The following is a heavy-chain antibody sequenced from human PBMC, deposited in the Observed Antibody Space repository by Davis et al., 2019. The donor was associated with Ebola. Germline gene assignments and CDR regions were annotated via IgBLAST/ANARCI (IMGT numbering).Heavy chain of an antibody. CDR3: AKDRWRAAPTPPYYFDY. CDR1: GFIFSSYG. CDR2: IQYDGTNK. V-gene: IGHV3-30*02. Sequence: PGGSLRLSCAASGFIFSSYGMHWVRQAPGKGVEWVTFIQYDGTNKYYADSVKGRFTISRDNSKNTVYLQMNSLRPEDTAVYYCAKDRWRAAPTPPYYFDYWGQGALVTVSS. D-gene: IGHD4-23*01. J-gene: IGHJ4*02.